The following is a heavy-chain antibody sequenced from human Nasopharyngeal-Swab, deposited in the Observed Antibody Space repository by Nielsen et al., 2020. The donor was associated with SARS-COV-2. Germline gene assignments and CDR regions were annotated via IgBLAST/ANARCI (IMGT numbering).Heavy chain of an antibody. CDR3: AREYYYDSSGYYPMDV. J-gene: IGHJ6*02. Sequence: ASVKVSCKASGYTFTSYGISWVRQAPGQGLEWMGWISAYNGNTNYAQKLQGRVTMTTDTSTSTAYMVLRSLRSDDTAVYYCAREYYYDSSGYYPMDVWGQGTTVTVSS. CDR1: GYTFTSYG. CDR2: ISAYNGNT. V-gene: IGHV1-18*01. D-gene: IGHD3-22*01.